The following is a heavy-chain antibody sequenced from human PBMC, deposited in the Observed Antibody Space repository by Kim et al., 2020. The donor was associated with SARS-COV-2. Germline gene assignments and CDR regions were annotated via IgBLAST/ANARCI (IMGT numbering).Heavy chain of an antibody. J-gene: IGHJ4*02. V-gene: IGHV5-51*01. Sequence: YSPSFQGQVTISADKSISTAYLQWSSLKASDTAMYYCARGNYYDSSGYPYWGQGTLVTVSS. CDR3: ARGNYYDSSGYPY. D-gene: IGHD3-22*01.